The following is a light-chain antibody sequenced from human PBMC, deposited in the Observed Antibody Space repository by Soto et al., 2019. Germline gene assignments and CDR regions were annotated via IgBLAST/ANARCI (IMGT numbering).Light chain of an antibody. J-gene: IGKJ3*01. CDR1: QSVSSY. Sequence: EIVLTQSPATLSLSPGERATLSCRASQSVSSYLAWYQQKPGQAPRLLIYDASNRATGIPARFSGSGSGTDFTLTISSLEPEGWAVYYCQQRSNWPPSWTFGPGTKVDIK. CDR2: DAS. V-gene: IGKV3-11*01. CDR3: QQRSNWPPSWT.